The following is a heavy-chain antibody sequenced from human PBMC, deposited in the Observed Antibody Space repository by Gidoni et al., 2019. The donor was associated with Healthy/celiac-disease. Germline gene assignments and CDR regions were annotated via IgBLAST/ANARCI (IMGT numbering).Heavy chain of an antibody. CDR1: GFTFSSYG. J-gene: IGHJ4*02. CDR2: IEQDGSEK. CDR3: ARGWGYYDFWSGYYWGRNFDY. Sequence: EVQLVESGGGLVQPGGSLRLSLAASGFTFSSYGMRWVRQAPGQGLEWLANIEQDGSEKYYVYSVKGRFTISRDNAKNSLYLQMNSLRAEDTAVYYCARGWGYYDFWSGYYWGRNFDYWGQGTLVTVSS. V-gene: IGHV3-7*01. D-gene: IGHD3-3*01.